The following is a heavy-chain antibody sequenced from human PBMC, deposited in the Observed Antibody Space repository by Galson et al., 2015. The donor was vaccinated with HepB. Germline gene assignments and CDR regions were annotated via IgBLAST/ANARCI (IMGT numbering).Heavy chain of an antibody. CDR2: ISVGSTNYR. Sequence: SLRLSCAASGFSFPDHYMTWIRQAPGKGLEWVSDISVGSTNYRNYADSVKGRFTISRDNTKNSLDLQMDNLRVEDTGVYYCARGDSYSSGWYMQHWGPGTLVTVSS. V-gene: IGHV3-11*06. CDR3: ARGDSYSSGWYMQH. J-gene: IGHJ4*02. CDR1: GFSFPDHY. D-gene: IGHD6-19*01.